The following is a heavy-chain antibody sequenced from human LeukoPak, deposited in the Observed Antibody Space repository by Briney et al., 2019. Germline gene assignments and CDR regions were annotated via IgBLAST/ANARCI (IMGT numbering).Heavy chain of an antibody. CDR1: GFTFSSYA. V-gene: IGHV3-23*01. CDR2: ISGSGGST. J-gene: IGHJ6*02. Sequence: GGSLRLSCAASGFTFSSYAMSWVRQAPGKGLEWVSAISGSGGSTYYADSVKGRFTISRDNSKNTLYLQMNSLRAEDTAVYYCARDRYDFWSGYYPTYYYYYYGMDVWGQGTTVTVSS. D-gene: IGHD3-3*01. CDR3: ARDRYDFWSGYYPTYYYYYYGMDV.